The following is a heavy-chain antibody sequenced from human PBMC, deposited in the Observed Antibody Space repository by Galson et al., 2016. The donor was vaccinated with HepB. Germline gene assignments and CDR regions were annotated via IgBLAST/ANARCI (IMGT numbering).Heavy chain of an antibody. CDR2: INHSGST. Sequence: SETLSLTCTISGGSFNDYYWSWIRQPPGKGLEWIGEINHSGSTNYNPYLKSRVTISLDTSKNQFSLNLTSVTAADTAVYSCARGTRYNWNYVDYWGPGTLVTVSS. CDR1: GGSFNDYY. V-gene: IGHV4-34*01. CDR3: ARGTRYNWNYVDY. J-gene: IGHJ4*02. D-gene: IGHD1-20*01.